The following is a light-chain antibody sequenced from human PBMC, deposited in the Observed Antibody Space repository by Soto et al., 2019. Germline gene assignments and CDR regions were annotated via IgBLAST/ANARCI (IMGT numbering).Light chain of an antibody. Sequence: DIQMTQSPSSLSASVGDRVTITCRARQSISSYLNWYQQKPGKATKLLIYAASSLQSGVPSKFSCLGSGTDFTLIISRLQPEEFATCSGQQSYSHPRTFGQGTKVEL. CDR2: AAS. CDR3: QQSYSHPRT. J-gene: IGKJ1*01. V-gene: IGKV1-39*01. CDR1: QSISSY.